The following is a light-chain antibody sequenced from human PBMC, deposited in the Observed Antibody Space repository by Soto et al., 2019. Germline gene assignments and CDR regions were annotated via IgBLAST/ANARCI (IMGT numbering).Light chain of an antibody. Sequence: QAVVTQEPSLTVSPGGTVTLTCGSSTGAVTSGHYPYWFQQKPGQAPRALIYDISNEYSWTPARFSGSLPGGKAALTLSGAQPEDEADYYCLLSSSGVRVFGGGTKLTVL. V-gene: IGLV7-46*01. CDR3: LLSSSGVRV. CDR1: TGAVTSGHY. CDR2: DIS. J-gene: IGLJ2*01.